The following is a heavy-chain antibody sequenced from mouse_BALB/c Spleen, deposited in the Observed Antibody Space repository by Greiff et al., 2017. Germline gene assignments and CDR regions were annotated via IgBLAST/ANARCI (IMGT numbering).Heavy chain of an antibody. CDR3: ARIADYGSSYFDY. CDR2: ISSGSSTI. CDR1: GFTFSSFG. J-gene: IGHJ2*01. Sequence: EVKLVESGGGLVQPGGSRKLSCAASGFTFSSFGMHWVRQAPEKGLEWVAYISSGSSTIYYADTVKGRFTISRDNPKNTLFLQMTSLRSEDTAMYYCARIADYGSSYFDYWGQGTTLTVSS. D-gene: IGHD1-1*01. V-gene: IGHV5-17*02.